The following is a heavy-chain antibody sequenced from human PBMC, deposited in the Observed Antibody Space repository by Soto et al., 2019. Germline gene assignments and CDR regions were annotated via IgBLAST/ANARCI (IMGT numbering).Heavy chain of an antibody. Sequence: SEXLSLTCTVSGGTVSSKNFYWGWIRQSSGRGLEWIGNIYYSGNTQYNASLESRVSMSVDTSKNQFSLRLSSVTAADTAVYYCAKSYYYYYYYIDVWGKGTTVTVSS. CDR2: IYYSGNT. D-gene: IGHD3-16*02. CDR3: AKSYYYYYYYIDV. CDR1: GGTVSSKNFY. J-gene: IGHJ6*03. V-gene: IGHV4-39*01.